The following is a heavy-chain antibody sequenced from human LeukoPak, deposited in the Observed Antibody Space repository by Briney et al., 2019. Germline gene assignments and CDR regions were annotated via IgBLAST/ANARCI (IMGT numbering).Heavy chain of an antibody. V-gene: IGHV4-38-2*01. CDR2: IYHSGSP. D-gene: IGHD3-3*01. CDR1: GYSISSASY. CDR3: ARPISSQGYFGVVID. J-gene: IGHJ4*02. Sequence: PSETLSLTCAVSGYSISSASYWDWIRQPPGKGLEWIGNIYHSGSPYYNPSLKSRVTISVDTSKNQFSLKLSSVTAADTAVYYCARPISSQGYFGVVIDWGQGTLVTVSS.